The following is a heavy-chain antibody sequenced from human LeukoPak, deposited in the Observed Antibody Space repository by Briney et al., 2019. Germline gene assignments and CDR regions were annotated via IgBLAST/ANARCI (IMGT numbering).Heavy chain of an antibody. V-gene: IGHV3-48*01. CDR3: AREFVTRYCSGGSCWTDGPPRFDY. CDR2: ISSSSNV. J-gene: IGHJ4*02. D-gene: IGHD2-15*01. CDR1: GFTFNSYS. Sequence: GGSLRLSCAASGFTFNSYSMNWVRQAPGKGLEWISYISSSSNVYYADSVKGRFTISRDNSKNTLYLQMNSLRAEDTAVYYCAREFVTRYCSGGSCWTDGPPRFDYWGQGTLVTVSS.